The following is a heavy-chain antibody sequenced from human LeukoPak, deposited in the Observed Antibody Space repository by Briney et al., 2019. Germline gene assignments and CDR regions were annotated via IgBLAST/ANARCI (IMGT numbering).Heavy chain of an antibody. CDR2: IRGSGSGSGSGM. CDR3: ARDNNWGFDF. V-gene: IGHV3-48*04. D-gene: IGHD7-27*01. CDR1: GFVFSDYS. J-gene: IGHJ4*02. Sequence: GGSLRLSCAASGFVFSDYSMNLVRQPPGKGLEWVSNIRGSGSGSGSGMYYAGSVKGRFTISRDNAKNSLYLQMSSLRAEDTAFYYCARDNNWGFDFWGQGALVTVSS.